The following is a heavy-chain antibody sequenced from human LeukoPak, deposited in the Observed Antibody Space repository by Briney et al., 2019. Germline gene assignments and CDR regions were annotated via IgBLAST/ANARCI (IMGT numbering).Heavy chain of an antibody. CDR3: GRDLSGYSYGLGY. D-gene: IGHD5-18*01. J-gene: IGHJ4*02. Sequence: PGGSLRLSCAASGFTFRGYWMHCVRQAPGKGLVWVSLINGDGSSATYADSVKGRFTISRDDAKNTLYLQMNSLRVEDTAVYYCGRDLSGYSYGLGYWGQGALVTVSS. CDR2: INGDGSSA. CDR1: GFTFRGYW. V-gene: IGHV3-74*01.